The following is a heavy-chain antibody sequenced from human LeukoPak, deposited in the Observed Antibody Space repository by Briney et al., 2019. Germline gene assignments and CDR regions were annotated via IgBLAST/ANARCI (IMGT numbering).Heavy chain of an antibody. Sequence: SVKLSCKASGGTFSSYAISWVRQAPGQGLEWMGRIIPILGIANYAQKFQGRVTITADKSTSTAYMELSSLRSEDTAVYYCASHDGIAAAGSLDVWGQGTTVTVSS. CDR1: GGTFSSYA. V-gene: IGHV1-69*04. CDR2: IIPILGIA. CDR3: ASHDGIAAAGSLDV. J-gene: IGHJ6*02. D-gene: IGHD6-13*01.